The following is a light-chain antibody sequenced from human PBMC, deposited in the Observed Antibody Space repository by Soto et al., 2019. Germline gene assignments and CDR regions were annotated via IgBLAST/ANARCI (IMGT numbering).Light chain of an antibody. Sequence: DIPMTQSPYSLSASVGDRVTITCRASQSISTYLNWYQQKPGKAPKLLIYAASSLQSGVPSRFSGSGSGTDFTLTISSLQPEDFATYYCQQSYSTPVTFGHGTKLEIK. CDR3: QQSYSTPVT. CDR2: AAS. CDR1: QSISTY. J-gene: IGKJ2*01. V-gene: IGKV1-39*01.